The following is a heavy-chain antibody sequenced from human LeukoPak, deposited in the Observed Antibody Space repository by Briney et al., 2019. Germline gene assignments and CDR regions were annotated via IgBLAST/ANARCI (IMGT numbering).Heavy chain of an antibody. D-gene: IGHD3-9*01. V-gene: IGHV7-4-1*02. Sequence: ASVKVSCKASGYTFTSYAMNWVRQAPGQGLEWMGWINTNTGNPTYAQGFTGRFVFSLDTSVSTAYLQISSLKAEDTAVYYCARVAGPRSDYYDILTGYHQGEAFDIWGQGTMVTVSS. CDR3: ARVAGPRSDYYDILTGYHQGEAFDI. J-gene: IGHJ3*02. CDR1: GYTFTSYA. CDR2: INTNTGNP.